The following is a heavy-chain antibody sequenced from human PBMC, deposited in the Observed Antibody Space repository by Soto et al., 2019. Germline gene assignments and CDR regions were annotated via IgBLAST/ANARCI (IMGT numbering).Heavy chain of an antibody. J-gene: IGHJ4*02. Sequence: GASVKVSCKASGGTFSSYAISWVRQAPGQGLEWMGGIIPIFGTANYAQKFQGRVTITADESTSTAYMELSSLRSEDTAVYYCARSPPGQLGYCSGGSCRSPRIGFDYWGQGTLVTV. CDR3: ARSPPGQLGYCSGGSCRSPRIGFDY. D-gene: IGHD2-15*01. V-gene: IGHV1-69*13. CDR1: GGTFSSYA. CDR2: IIPIFGTA.